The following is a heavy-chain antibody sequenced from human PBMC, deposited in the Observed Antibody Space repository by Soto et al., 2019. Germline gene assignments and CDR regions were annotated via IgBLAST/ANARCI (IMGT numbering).Heavy chain of an antibody. D-gene: IGHD5-12*01. V-gene: IGHV1-8*01. CDR3: ARDASTKAFEY. Sequence: ASVKVSCKASRYTFTSYDINWVRQATGQGLEWMGWMNPNSGNTVYAQKFQGRVTMTRNTSISTAYMELSSLRSEDTAVYYCARDASTKAFEYWGQGTLVTVSS. J-gene: IGHJ4*02. CDR1: RYTFTSYD. CDR2: MNPNSGNT.